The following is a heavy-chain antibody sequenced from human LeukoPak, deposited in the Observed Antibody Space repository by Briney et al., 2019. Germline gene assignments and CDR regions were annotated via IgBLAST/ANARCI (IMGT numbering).Heavy chain of an antibody. D-gene: IGHD2-2*02. CDR2: IYYSGST. Sequence: SETLSLTCTVSGGSISSYYWSWIRQPPGKGPEWIGYIYYSGSTNYNPSLKSRVTISVDTSKNQFSLKLSSVTAADTAVYYCARRYQLLYFGYFDYWGQGTLVTVSS. J-gene: IGHJ4*02. CDR3: ARRYQLLYFGYFDY. V-gene: IGHV4-59*01. CDR1: GGSISSYY.